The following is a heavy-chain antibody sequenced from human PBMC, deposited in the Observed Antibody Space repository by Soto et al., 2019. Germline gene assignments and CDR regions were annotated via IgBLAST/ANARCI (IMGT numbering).Heavy chain of an antibody. D-gene: IGHD3-10*01. CDR2: IGTAGDT. CDR3: ARVVRGVITYWYFDL. J-gene: IGHJ2*01. V-gene: IGHV3-13*01. Sequence: GESLKISCAASGFTFSSYDMHWVRQATGKGLEWVSAIGTAGDTYYPGSVKGRFTISRENAKNSLYLQMNSLRAGDTAVYYCARVVRGVITYWYFDLWGRGTLVTVSS. CDR1: GFTFSSYD.